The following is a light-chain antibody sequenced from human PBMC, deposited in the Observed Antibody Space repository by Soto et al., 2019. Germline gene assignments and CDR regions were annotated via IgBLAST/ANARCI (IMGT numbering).Light chain of an antibody. CDR1: QDITNY. CDR3: QQYDDLPST. J-gene: IGKJ2*01. CDR2: GAS. V-gene: IGKV1-33*01. Sequence: DIQMTQSPSSLSASVGDRVTITCQASQDITNYLNWYQQKPGRAPKLLIYGASNLETEAPSKFSGSRSGADFTFTISRLQPEDIATYFCQQYDDLPSTFGQGTKLEIK.